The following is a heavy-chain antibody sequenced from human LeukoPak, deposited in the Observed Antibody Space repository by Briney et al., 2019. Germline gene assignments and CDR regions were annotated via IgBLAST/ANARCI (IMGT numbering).Heavy chain of an antibody. V-gene: IGHV3-23*01. Sequence: PGGSLRLSCAASGFTFSSYAMSWVRQAPGKGLEWVSAISGSGGSTYYADSVKGRFTISRDNSKNTLYLQMNSLRAEDTAVYYCAKDLPDYDSSGYYYDAFDYWGQGTLVTVSS. D-gene: IGHD3-22*01. CDR2: ISGSGGST. CDR1: GFTFSSYA. J-gene: IGHJ4*02. CDR3: AKDLPDYDSSGYYYDAFDY.